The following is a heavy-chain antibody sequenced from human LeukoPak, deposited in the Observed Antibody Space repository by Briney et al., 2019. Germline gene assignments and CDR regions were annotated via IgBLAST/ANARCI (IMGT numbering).Heavy chain of an antibody. D-gene: IGHD6-13*01. CDR1: GGSISSYY. CDR3: ARRIAAAEVWFDP. CDR2: IYYSGST. J-gene: IGHJ5*02. Sequence: SEPLSLTCTVSGGSISSYYWSWIRQPPGKGLEWIGYIYYSGSTNYNPSLKSRVTISVDTSKNEFSLKLSAVTAADTAVYYCARRIAAAEVWFDPWGQGTLVTVSS. V-gene: IGHV4-59*08.